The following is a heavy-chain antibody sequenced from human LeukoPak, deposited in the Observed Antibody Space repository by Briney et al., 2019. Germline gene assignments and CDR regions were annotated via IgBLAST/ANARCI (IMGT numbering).Heavy chain of an antibody. CDR2: IHSGGST. J-gene: IGHJ4*02. CDR3: SRGFWGWEVDY. D-gene: IGHD3-16*01. CDR1: GFTVSSNY. V-gene: IGHV3-66*01. Sequence: GGSLRLSCAASGFTVSSNYMSWVRQAPGRGLEWVSGIHSGGSTYYADSVKGRFTISRDNFKNTVYLQVNSLRVEDTAVYYCSRGFWGWEVDYWGQGTLVTVSS.